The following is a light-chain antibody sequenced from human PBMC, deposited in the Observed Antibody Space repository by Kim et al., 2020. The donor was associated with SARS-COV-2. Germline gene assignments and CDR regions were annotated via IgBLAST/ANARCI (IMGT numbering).Light chain of an antibody. J-gene: IGKJ5*01. V-gene: IGKV1-39*01. Sequence: SASVGDSVTIHGRGWQYMSNDLNWDQKRQAQAPQLLNYTASSVQSGPPSRFSGSGSGQDFPLTITCLQPEDFATYYCQQSYASPTFGRGKRLEI. CDR1: QYMSND. CDR2: TAS. CDR3: QQSYASPT.